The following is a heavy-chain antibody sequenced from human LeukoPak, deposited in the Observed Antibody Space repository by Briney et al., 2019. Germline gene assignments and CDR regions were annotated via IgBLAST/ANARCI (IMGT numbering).Heavy chain of an antibody. Sequence: GSSLRLSCAASGLIFNTYGMHWVRQAPGKGLEWVAVIWFDGSIKYYADSVKGRFTISRDNAKNSLYLQMNSLRVEDTAVYYCVRADAKKTAMVDYWGRGTLVAVSS. D-gene: IGHD5-18*01. V-gene: IGHV3-33*01. CDR1: GLIFNTYG. J-gene: IGHJ4*02. CDR3: VRADAKKTAMVDY. CDR2: IWFDGSIK.